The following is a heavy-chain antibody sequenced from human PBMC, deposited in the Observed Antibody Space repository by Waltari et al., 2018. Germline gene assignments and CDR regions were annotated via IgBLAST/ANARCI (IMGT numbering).Heavy chain of an antibody. CDR2: NNPNSGNT. J-gene: IGHJ4*02. D-gene: IGHD3-9*01. CDR1: GYTFTSYD. Sequence: QVQLVQSGAEVKKPGASVKVSCKASGYTFTSYDIHWVRPATGQGLEWRGLNNPNSGNTGYAKKFQGRVTMTRNNSRSTAYMELSSLRSEDTAVYYCARGDYDILTGSLYFDYWGQGTLVTVSS. CDR3: ARGDYDILTGSLYFDY. V-gene: IGHV1-8*01.